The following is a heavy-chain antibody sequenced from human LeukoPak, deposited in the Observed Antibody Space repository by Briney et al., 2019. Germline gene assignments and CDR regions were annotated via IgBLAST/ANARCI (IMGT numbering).Heavy chain of an antibody. D-gene: IGHD6-13*01. J-gene: IGHJ4*02. CDR3: AGFERGGLAAAGTIGDY. CDR1: GGSISSSSYY. CDR2: IYYSGST. Sequence: SETLSLTCTVSGGSISSSSYYWGWIRQPPGKGLEWIGSIYYSGSTYYNPSLKSRVTISVDTSKNQFSLKLSSVTAADTAVYYGAGFERGGLAAAGTIGDYWGQGTLVTVSS. V-gene: IGHV4-39*07.